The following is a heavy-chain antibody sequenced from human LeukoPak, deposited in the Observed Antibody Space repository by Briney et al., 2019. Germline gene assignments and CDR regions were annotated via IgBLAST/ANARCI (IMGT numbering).Heavy chain of an antibody. V-gene: IGHV4-61*02. D-gene: IGHD1-7*01. CDR1: GGSISSGSYY. J-gene: IGHJ4*02. Sequence: PSQTLSLTCTVSGGSISSGSYYWSWIRQPAGKGLEWIGRIYTSGSTNCNPSLKSRVTISVDTSKNQFSLKLSSVTAADTAVYYCARDTNYPLGYFDYWGQGTLVTVSS. CDR3: ARDTNYPLGYFDY. CDR2: IYTSGST.